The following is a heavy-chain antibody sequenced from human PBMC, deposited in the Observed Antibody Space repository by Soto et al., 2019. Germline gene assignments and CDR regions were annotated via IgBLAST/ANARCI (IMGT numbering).Heavy chain of an antibody. V-gene: IGHV1-3*01. Sequence: QVQLVQSGAEVTKPGASVKVSCKTSGYTLNSFAIHWVRQAPGQGLEWMAWINPGDGYTRLLQKFQGRVTITRDTSATTAFMELNSLTSEDTAVYYCAVGGGGTRYWGQGTLVTVSS. CDR3: AVGGGGTRY. J-gene: IGHJ4*02. D-gene: IGHD2-15*01. CDR1: GYTLNSFA. CDR2: INPGDGYT.